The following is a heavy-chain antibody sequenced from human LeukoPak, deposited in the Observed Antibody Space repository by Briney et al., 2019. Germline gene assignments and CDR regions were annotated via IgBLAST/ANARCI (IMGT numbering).Heavy chain of an antibody. Sequence: ASVKVSCKASGYTFTTYDINWVRQAPGQGLEWMGWMNSISGNTGYAQKFQGRVTMTRNTTISTACMELSSLRSEDTAVYYCARGLEATTSDYWGQGTLVTVSS. D-gene: IGHD1-26*01. CDR1: GYTFTTYD. CDR3: ARGLEATTSDY. CDR2: MNSISGNT. J-gene: IGHJ4*02. V-gene: IGHV1-8*01.